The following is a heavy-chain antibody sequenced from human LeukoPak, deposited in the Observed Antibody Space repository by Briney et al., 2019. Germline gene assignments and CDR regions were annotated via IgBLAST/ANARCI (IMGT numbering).Heavy chain of an antibody. CDR2: IIPIFGTA. CDR1: GGTFSSYA. J-gene: IGHJ4*02. V-gene: IGHV1-69*13. Sequence: GASVKVSCKASGGTFSSYAISWVRQAPGQGLEWMGGIIPIFGTANYAQKFQGRVTITADESTSTAYMELRSLRSDDTAVYYCARRSRALGFDLDYWGQGTLVTVSS. CDR3: ARRSRALGFDLDY. D-gene: IGHD3-10*01.